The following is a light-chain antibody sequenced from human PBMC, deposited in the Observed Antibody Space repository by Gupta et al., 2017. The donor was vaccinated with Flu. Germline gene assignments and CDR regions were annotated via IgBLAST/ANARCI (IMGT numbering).Light chain of an antibody. CDR1: SGSVSGNYY. Sequence: QTVVTQEPSFSVSPGGTVTIPCVLNSGSVSGNYYPSWYQQTPGQAPRTLIYTTSPRSSGVPDRFSGSILGNKAALTITGAQADDESDYYCMLYMGGGIWVFGGGTKVTVL. J-gene: IGLJ3*02. V-gene: IGLV8-61*01. CDR3: MLYMGGGIWV. CDR2: TTS.